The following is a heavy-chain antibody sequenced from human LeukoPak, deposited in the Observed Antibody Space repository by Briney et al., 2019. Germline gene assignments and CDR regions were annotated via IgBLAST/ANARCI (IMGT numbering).Heavy chain of an antibody. CDR1: GFTFSTYG. Sequence: PAGSLRLSCSASGFTFSTYGMNWVRQAQGQGLEWVSSIGGPATYIYYADSMKGRFTISRDNAKNSLYLQLNSLRAEDSAVYYCARDVGPHYVDYWGQGTLVTVSS. J-gene: IGHJ4*02. V-gene: IGHV3-21*01. CDR3: ARDVGPHYVDY. CDR2: IGGPATYI. D-gene: IGHD3-16*01.